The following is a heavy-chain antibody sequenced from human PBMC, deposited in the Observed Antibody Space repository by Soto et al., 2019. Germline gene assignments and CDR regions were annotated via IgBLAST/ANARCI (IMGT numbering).Heavy chain of an antibody. D-gene: IGHD3-3*01. CDR2: ITGSGATT. Sequence: GGSLRLSCVASGFTFSDYAMSWVRQAPGKVLEWVSAITGSGATTYYADAVRGRFTISRDNSKNTLYLQMNSLRAEDTAIYYCAKGIGLRFLEWLSGDYWGQGTLVTVSS. CDR1: GFTFSDYA. V-gene: IGHV3-23*01. CDR3: AKGIGLRFLEWLSGDY. J-gene: IGHJ4*02.